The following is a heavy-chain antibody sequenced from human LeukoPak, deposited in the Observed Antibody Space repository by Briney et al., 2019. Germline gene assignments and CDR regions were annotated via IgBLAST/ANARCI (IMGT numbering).Heavy chain of an antibody. CDR1: GVTFNTHA. CDR2: ISYDGSNK. V-gene: IGHV3-30-3*01. J-gene: IGHJ4*02. CDR3: AREGLGSYYGPRPFDY. D-gene: IGHD1-26*01. Sequence: PGGSLRLSCAASGVTFNTHAFHWVRQAPGKGLEWVAVISYDGSNKYYADSVKGRFTISRDNSKNTLYLQMNSLRAEDTAVYYCAREGLGSYYGPRPFDYWGQGTLVTVSS.